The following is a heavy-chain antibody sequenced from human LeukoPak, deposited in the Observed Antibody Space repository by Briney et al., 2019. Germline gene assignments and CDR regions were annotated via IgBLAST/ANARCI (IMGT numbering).Heavy chain of an antibody. D-gene: IGHD6-13*01. CDR1: GYTFTGYY. CDR3: ASTNWVGPIAGDAFDI. CDR2: INPNSGGT. V-gene: IGHV1-2*02. Sequence: ASVKVSCKASGYTFTGYYMHWVRQAPGQGLEWMGWINPNSGGTNYAQKFQGRVTMTRDTSISTAYMELSRPRSDDTAVYYCASTNWVGPIAGDAFDIWGQGAMVTVSS. J-gene: IGHJ3*02.